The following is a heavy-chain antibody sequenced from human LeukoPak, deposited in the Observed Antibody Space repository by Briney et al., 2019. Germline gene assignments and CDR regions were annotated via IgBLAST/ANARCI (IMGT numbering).Heavy chain of an antibody. Sequence: GGSLRLSCAASGFTVSSNYMSWVRQAPGKGLEWVSVIYSGGSTYYADSVKGRFTISRDNSKNTLYPQMNSLRVEDTAVYYCARGRGSGSYDYWGQGTLVTVSS. CDR2: IYSGGST. J-gene: IGHJ4*02. CDR1: GFTVSSNY. V-gene: IGHV3-53*01. CDR3: ARGRGSGSYDY. D-gene: IGHD3-10*01.